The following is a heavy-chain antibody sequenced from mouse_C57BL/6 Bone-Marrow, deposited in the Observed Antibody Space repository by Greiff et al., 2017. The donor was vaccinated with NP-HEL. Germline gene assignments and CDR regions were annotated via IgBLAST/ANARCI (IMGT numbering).Heavy chain of an antibody. V-gene: IGHV1-81*01. CDR3: AKVISTMVTTWGNFGY. D-gene: IGHD2-2*01. CDR1: GYTFTSYG. J-gene: IGHJ3*01. CDR2: IYPRSGNT. Sequence: VMLVESGAELARPGASVKLSCKASGYTFTSYGISWVKQRTGQGLEWIGEIYPRSGNTYYNEKFKGKATLTADKSSSTPYMELRSLTSEDAAVDFYAKVISTMVTTWGNFGYWGQGTLVTVSA.